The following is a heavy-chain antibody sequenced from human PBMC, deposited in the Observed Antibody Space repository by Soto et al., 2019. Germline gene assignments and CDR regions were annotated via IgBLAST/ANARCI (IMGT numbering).Heavy chain of an antibody. CDR1: GYTSITYF. Sequence: ASVKVSCKASGYTSITYFIHWVRQAPGQGPEGMGIINPSHASTTYAQKFQGRVTMTSDTSTTTVYLEVSSLTSEDTALYYCARKIAATQDDGFDIW. CDR2: INPSHAST. CDR3: ARKIAATQDDGFDI. V-gene: IGHV1-46*01. J-gene: IGHJ3*02. D-gene: IGHD6-6*01.